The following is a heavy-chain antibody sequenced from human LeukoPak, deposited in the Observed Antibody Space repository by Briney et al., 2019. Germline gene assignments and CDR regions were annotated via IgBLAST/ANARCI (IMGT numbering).Heavy chain of an antibody. CDR2: IYPGDSDT. D-gene: IGHD3-3*01. J-gene: IGHJ3*02. V-gene: IGHV5-51*01. CDR3: ARLPSIRFLVVLDI. Sequence: GESLKISCKASVFSFTSYWIGWVRQMPGKGLEWMGIIYPGDSDTRYSPSFQGQVTFSADKSISTAYLQWSSLKASDTAMYYCARLPSIRFLVVLDIWGQGTMVTVSS. CDR1: VFSFTSYW.